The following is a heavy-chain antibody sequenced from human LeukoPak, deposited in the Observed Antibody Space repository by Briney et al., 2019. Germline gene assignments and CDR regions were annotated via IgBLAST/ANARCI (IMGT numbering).Heavy chain of an antibody. CDR1: GFTFSSYA. CDR2: ISYDGSNK. J-gene: IGHJ6*02. D-gene: IGHD2-2*02. CDR3: ARDLLRYCSSTSCYTANYYYGMDV. Sequence: GGSLRLSCAASGFTFSSYAMHWVRQAPGKGLEWVAVISYDGSNKYYADSVKGRFTISRDNSKNTLYLQMNSLRAEDTAVYYCARDLLRYCSSTSCYTANYYYGMDVWGQGTTVTVSS. V-gene: IGHV3-30-3*01.